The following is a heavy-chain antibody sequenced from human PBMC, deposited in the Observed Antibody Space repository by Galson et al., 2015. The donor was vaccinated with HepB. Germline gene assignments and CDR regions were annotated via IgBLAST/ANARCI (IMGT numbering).Heavy chain of an antibody. D-gene: IGHD2-2*01. CDR2: ISYDGSNK. CDR1: GFTFSSYG. CDR3: AKVRVVSAARSVGYYYYYGMDV. Sequence: SLRLSCAASGFTFSSYGMHWVRQAPGKGLEWVAVISYDGSNKYYADSVKGRFTISRDNSKNTLYLQMNSLRAEDTAVYYCAKVRVVSAARSVGYYYYYGMDVWGQGTTVTVSS. V-gene: IGHV3-30*18. J-gene: IGHJ6*02.